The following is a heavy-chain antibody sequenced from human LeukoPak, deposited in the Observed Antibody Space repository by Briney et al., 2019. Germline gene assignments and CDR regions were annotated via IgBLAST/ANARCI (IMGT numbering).Heavy chain of an antibody. J-gene: IGHJ5*02. D-gene: IGHD3-22*01. CDR2: IYDSGRT. CDR3: ARDRTPSYYYDSSGYSNWFDP. V-gene: IGHV4-59*01. Sequence: SETLSLTCTVSGDSISNYYWSWIRQPPGKGLEWIGYIYDSGRTNYNPSLKSRVTISGDTSKNQFSLKLSSVTAADTAVYYCARDRTPSYYYDSSGYSNWFDPWGQGTLVTVSS. CDR1: GDSISNYY.